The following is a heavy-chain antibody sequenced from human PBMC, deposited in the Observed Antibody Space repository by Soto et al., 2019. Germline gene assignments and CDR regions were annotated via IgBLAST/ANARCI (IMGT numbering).Heavy chain of an antibody. D-gene: IGHD5-12*01. CDR3: ARDRGSEVFDS. CDR1: GGSISGFY. CDR2: IHTGGTT. V-gene: IGHV4-4*07. Sequence: PSETLSLTCTVSGGSISGFYWNWFRQPAGKGLEWIGRIHTGGTTNYKPSLRSRVTMSVDTSKNQFSLKLTSVTAADTAVYYCARDRGSEVFDSWGQGTLVTVSS. J-gene: IGHJ5*01.